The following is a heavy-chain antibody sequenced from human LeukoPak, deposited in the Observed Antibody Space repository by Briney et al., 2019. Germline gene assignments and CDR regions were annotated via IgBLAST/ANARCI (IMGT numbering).Heavy chain of an antibody. CDR3: AIGGDSTTSCYRCFNY. D-gene: IGHD2-2*02. CDR1: GYSFRNYW. CDR2: IYPDDSDT. V-gene: IGHV5-51*01. J-gene: IGHJ4*02. Sequence: GESLKISCKGFGYSFRNYWIGWVRQMPGKGLEWMGIIYPDDSDTRYSPSFQDQVTISADKSISTAYLQWSSLKASDTAIYYCAIGGDSTTSCYRCFNYWGQGTLVTVSS.